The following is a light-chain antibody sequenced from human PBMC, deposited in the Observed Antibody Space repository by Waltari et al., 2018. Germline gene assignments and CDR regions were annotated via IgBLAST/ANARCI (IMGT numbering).Light chain of an antibody. CDR1: QTISSY. Sequence: DIQMTQSPSSLSASVGDRVTITGRASQTISSYLNWYQQKPGKAPKLLIYAASSLQSGVPSRFSGSGSGPDFTLTISSLQPEDFATYYCQQSYSSPWTFGQGTKVEV. CDR3: QQSYSSPWT. J-gene: IGKJ1*01. V-gene: IGKV1-39*01. CDR2: AAS.